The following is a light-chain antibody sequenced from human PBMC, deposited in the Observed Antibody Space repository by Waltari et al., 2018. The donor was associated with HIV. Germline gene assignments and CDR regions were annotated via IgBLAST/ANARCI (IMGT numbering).Light chain of an antibody. V-gene: IGLV2-14*03. J-gene: IGLJ1*01. CDR3: ASYTVNSTGV. CDR2: DVN. Sequence: QSALSQPASVSASPGQSVAFSCSGRARDIGRYNYVSWYQQHPDRAPTLILFDVNNRPSGISDRFSGSKSGTTASLTISTVRTDDEADYYCASYTVNSTGVFGTGTKLSVL. CDR1: ARDIGRYNY.